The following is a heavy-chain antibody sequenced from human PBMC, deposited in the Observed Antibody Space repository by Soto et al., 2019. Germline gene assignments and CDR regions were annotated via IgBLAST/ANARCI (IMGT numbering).Heavy chain of an antibody. CDR3: AHRPIVGAAI. CDR1: GGSISNSNW. J-gene: IGHJ4*02. Sequence: QVQLQESGPGLVKPSGTLSLTCGVFGGSISNSNWWTWVRQPPGKGLEWIGEIYHSGSTNYNSSLMSRVTISLDKVNNQFSLKLTSVTAADTAVYYCAHRPIVGAAIRGQGTLVTVAS. V-gene: IGHV4-4*02. D-gene: IGHD1-26*01. CDR2: IYHSGST.